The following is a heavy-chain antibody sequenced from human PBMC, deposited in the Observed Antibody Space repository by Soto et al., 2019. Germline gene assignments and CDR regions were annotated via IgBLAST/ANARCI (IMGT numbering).Heavy chain of an antibody. CDR3: ARDNPTPITMVRGVIKNFDY. D-gene: IGHD3-10*01. J-gene: IGHJ4*02. V-gene: IGHV1-18*01. CDR1: GGTFSSYA. Sequence: ASVKVSCKASGGTFSSYAISWVRQAPGQGLGWMGWISAYNGNTNYAQKLQGRVTMTTDTSTSTAYMELRSLRSDDTAVYYCARDNPTPITMVRGVIKNFDYWGQGTLVTVS. CDR2: ISAYNGNT.